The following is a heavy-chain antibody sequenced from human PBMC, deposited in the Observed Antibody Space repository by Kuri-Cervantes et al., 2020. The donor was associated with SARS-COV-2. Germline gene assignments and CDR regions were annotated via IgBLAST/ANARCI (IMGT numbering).Heavy chain of an antibody. V-gene: IGHV3-48*02. CDR2: ISSSSRTM. D-gene: IGHD4-11*01. J-gene: IGHJ6*02. CDR3: ASRTVTTGYYYGMDV. Sequence: GGSLRLSCAASGFTFSNYDMNWVRQAPGKGLEWVSYISSSSRTMYNADSVKGRFTISRDNAKNSLYLQMNSLRDEDTAVYYCASRTVTTGYYYGMDVWGQGTTVTVSS. CDR1: GFTFSNYD.